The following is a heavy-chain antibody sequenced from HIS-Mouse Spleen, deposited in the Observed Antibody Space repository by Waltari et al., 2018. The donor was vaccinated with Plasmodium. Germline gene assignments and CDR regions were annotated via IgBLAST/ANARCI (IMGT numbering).Heavy chain of an antibody. J-gene: IGHJ2*01. V-gene: IGHV4-34*01. CDR3: ARGLRGHYWYFDL. CDR1: GGSFRGYY. CDR2: INHSGST. D-gene: IGHD3-10*01. Sequence: QVQLQQWGAGLLKPSETLSLTCAVYGGSFRGYYWSWHRQPPGKGLEWIGEINHSGSTNYNPSLKSRVTISVDTSKNQFSLKLSSVTAADTAVYYCARGLRGHYWYFDLWGRGTLVTVSS.